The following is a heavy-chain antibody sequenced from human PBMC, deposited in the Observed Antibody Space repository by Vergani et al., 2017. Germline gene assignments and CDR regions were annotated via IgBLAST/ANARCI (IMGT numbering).Heavy chain of an antibody. CDR2: IIPILGIA. V-gene: IGHV1-69*08. Sequence: QVQLVQSGAEVKKPGSSVKVSCKASGVTFSSYTISWVRQAPGQGLEWMGRIIPILGIANYAQKFQGRVTITTDKSTSTAYMEMSSLRSEDTAVYYCARDACSGSYYNTCWFDHWGQGTLVTVSS. J-gene: IGHJ5*02. CDR1: GVTFSSYT. CDR3: ARDACSGSYYNTCWFDH. D-gene: IGHD3-10*01.